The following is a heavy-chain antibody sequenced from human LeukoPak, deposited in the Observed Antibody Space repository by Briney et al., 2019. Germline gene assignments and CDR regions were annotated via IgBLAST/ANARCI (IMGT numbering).Heavy chain of an antibody. CDR1: GFTFSSYA. V-gene: IGHV3-23*01. CDR2: ISGSGGTT. J-gene: IGHJ4*02. Sequence: GGSLRLSCAASGFTFSSYAMSWVRQAPGKGLEWVSGISGSGGTTYYADSVKGRFTISRDNSKNTLYLQMNSLRAEDTAVYYCAKDRGNTMVRGFTAFDYWGQGTLVTVSS. D-gene: IGHD3-10*01. CDR3: AKDRGNTMVRGFTAFDY.